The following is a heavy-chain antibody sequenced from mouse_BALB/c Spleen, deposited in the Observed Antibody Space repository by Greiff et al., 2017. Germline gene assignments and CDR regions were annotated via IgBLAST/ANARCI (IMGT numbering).Heavy chain of an antibody. Sequence: VQLQQPGAELVKPGASVKLSCKASGYTFTSYWMHWVKQRPGQGLEWIGEIDPSDSHTNYNQKFKGKATLTVDKSSSTAYMQLSSLTSEDSAVYYCARRLYYPFAYWGQGTLVTVSA. CDR3: ARRLYYPFAY. CDR1: GYTFTSYW. J-gene: IGHJ3*01. D-gene: IGHD2-1*01. CDR2: IDPSDSHT. V-gene: IGHV1-69*02.